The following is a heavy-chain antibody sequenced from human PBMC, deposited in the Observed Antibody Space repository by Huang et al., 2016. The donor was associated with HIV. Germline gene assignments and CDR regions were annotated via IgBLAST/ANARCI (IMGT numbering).Heavy chain of an antibody. CDR1: ADTFDNYA. Sequence: QVQLIQSGSEVRRPGSSVKVSCKPSADTFDNYAINWVRQVPGQGLEWSASTIPSFPLRRNAQRFQDRITISADESTVTAYLEVGRLTSADTAVYYCVRGDWGEGEANMAEPLDFDIWGQGTSVTVS. V-gene: IGHV1-69*13. CDR3: VRGDWGEGEANMAEPLDFDI. D-gene: IGHD2-21*01. J-gene: IGHJ3*02. CDR2: TIPSFPLR.